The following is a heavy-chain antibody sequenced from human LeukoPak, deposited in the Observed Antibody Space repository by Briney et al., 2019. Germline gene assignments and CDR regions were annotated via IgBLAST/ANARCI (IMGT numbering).Heavy chain of an antibody. D-gene: IGHD4-17*01. Sequence: GGSLRLSCAASGFTFSHYALSWVRQAPGKGLEWVSSISGSGDSTYYADSVKGRFTISGDNSENTLYLQMNSLRAADTAVYYCAKGETVTTTSFDYWGQGTLVTVSS. CDR2: ISGSGDST. V-gene: IGHV3-23*01. J-gene: IGHJ4*02. CDR3: AKGETVTTTSFDY. CDR1: GFTFSHYA.